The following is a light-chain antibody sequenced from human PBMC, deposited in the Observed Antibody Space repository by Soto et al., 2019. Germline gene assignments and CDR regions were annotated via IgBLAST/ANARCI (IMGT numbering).Light chain of an antibody. CDR3: QQYENSVMYT. J-gene: IGKJ2*01. Sequence: EIVLTQSPGTLSLSPGERATLSCRASQSVRSSFFAWCQQKPGQAPRLLIYDVPVRATGIPDRFSGSGSGTDFTLTINRLEPEDFAVYYCQQYENSVMYTFGQGTKVDIK. CDR1: QSVRSSF. CDR2: DVP. V-gene: IGKV3-20*01.